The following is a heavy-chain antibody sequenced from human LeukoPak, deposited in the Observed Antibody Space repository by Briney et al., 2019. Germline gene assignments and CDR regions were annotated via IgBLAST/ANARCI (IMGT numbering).Heavy chain of an antibody. V-gene: IGHV3-23*01. D-gene: IGHD1-7*01. Sequence: GGSLRLSCAASGFTFSTYAMSWVRQAPGKGLEWVSAILVSGGNTYYADSVKGRFTISRDNSKNTLYLRMNSLKAEDAAVYYCAKNYVNADMVFYQWGRGTLVTVSS. CDR3: AKNYVNADMVFYQ. CDR1: GFTFSTYA. J-gene: IGHJ4*02. CDR2: ILVSGGNT.